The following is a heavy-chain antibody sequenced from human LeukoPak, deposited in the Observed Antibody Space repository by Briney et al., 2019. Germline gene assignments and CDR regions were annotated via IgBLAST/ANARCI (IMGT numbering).Heavy chain of an antibody. J-gene: IGHJ5*02. D-gene: IGHD3-22*01. V-gene: IGHV3-43*02. CDR3: ARESDSSGWYDP. CDR2: ISGDGGST. CDR1: GFTFSNYW. Sequence: GGSLRLSCAASGFTFSNYWMTWVRQAPGKGLEWVSLISGDGGSTFYADSVKGRFTISRDNSKNSLYLQMSSLRSEDTALYYCARESDSSGWYDPWGQGTLVTVSS.